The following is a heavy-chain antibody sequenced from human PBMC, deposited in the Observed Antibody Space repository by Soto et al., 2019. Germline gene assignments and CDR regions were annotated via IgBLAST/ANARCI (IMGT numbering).Heavy chain of an antibody. CDR3: ARGRRTTVTIDY. V-gene: IGHV4-34*01. D-gene: IGHD4-17*01. J-gene: IGHJ4*02. Sequence: SETLSLTCAVYGGSFSGYYWSWIRQPPGKGLEWIGEINHSGSTNYNPSLKSRVTISVDTSKNQFSLKLSSVTAADTAVYSCARGRRTTVTIDYWGQGTLVTVSS. CDR1: GGSFSGYY. CDR2: INHSGST.